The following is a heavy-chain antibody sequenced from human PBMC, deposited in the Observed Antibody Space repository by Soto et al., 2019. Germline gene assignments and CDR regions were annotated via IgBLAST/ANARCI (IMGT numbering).Heavy chain of an antibody. Sequence: GESLKISCKGSGYSFTSYWISWVRQMPGKGLEWMGRIDPSDSYTNYSPSFQGHVTISADKSISTAYLQWSSLKASDTAMFYCARHMGAYYDNNGYPYFDYWGQGTRVTVSS. J-gene: IGHJ4*02. V-gene: IGHV5-10-1*01. D-gene: IGHD3-22*01. CDR2: IDPSDSYT. CDR3: ARHMGAYYDNNGYPYFDY. CDR1: GYSFTSYW.